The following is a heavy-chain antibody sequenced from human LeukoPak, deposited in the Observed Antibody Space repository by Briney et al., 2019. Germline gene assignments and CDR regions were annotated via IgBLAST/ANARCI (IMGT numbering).Heavy chain of an antibody. D-gene: IGHD2-2*01. CDR3: ARSNVVVPAAPSFDY. J-gene: IGHJ4*02. CDR1: GFAFSSYS. V-gene: IGHV3-48*01. CDR2: ISSSSSTI. Sequence: PGGSLRLSCAASGFAFSSYSMNWVRQAPGKGLEWVSYISSSSSTIYYADSVKGRFTISRDNAKNSLYLQMNSLRSDDTAVYYCARSNVVVPAAPSFDYWGQGTLVTVSS.